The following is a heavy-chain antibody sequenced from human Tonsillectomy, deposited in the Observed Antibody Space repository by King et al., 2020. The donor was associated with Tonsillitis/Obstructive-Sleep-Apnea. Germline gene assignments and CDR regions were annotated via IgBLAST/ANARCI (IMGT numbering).Heavy chain of an antibody. V-gene: IGHV3-9*01. CDR3: AKDMGSRSYYYTYMDV. CDR1: GFTFDDYA. CDR2: ISWNSGGL. J-gene: IGHJ6*03. D-gene: IGHD3-10*01. Sequence: QLVQSGGGLVQPGRSLRLSCAASGFTFDDYAMHWVRQAPGKGLEWVSGISWNSGGLGYADSVKGRVTISRDNAKNSLYLQMNSLRAEDTALYFCAKDMGSRSYYYTYMDVWGKGTTVTVPS.